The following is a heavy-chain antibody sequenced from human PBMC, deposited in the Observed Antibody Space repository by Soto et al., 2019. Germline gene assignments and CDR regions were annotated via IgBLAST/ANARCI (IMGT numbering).Heavy chain of an antibody. CDR2: INPNSGGT. J-gene: IGHJ3*02. Sequence: QVQLVQSGAEVKKPGASVKVSCKASGYTFTDYYMHWVRQAPGQGLEWMGWINPNSGGTNCAQKFQGWVTMTRDTSISTVYMELSRLRSDDTAVYYCAREQMVAAVPGTDSGAFDIWGQGTLVAVSS. CDR1: GYTFTDYY. D-gene: IGHD6-19*01. V-gene: IGHV1-2*04. CDR3: AREQMVAAVPGTDSGAFDI.